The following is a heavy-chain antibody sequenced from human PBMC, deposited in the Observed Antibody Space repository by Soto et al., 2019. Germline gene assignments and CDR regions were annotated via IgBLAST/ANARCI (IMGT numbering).Heavy chain of an antibody. CDR1: GFTFNTYG. CDR3: AKQRAGYGSGSDTYYFDF. V-gene: IGHV3-33*06. D-gene: IGHD3-10*01. Sequence: QVQLVESGGGVVQPGRSLRLSCAASGFTFNTYGMHWVRQAPGKGLEWVAVVWYDGSKTDYADSVKGRFTISRDNSKNTLFLQMNSLRAEDTALYYCAKQRAGYGSGSDTYYFDFWGQGTPVTVSS. J-gene: IGHJ4*02. CDR2: VWYDGSKT.